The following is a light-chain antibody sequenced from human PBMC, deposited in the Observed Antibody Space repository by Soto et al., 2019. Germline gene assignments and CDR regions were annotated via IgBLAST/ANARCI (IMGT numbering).Light chain of an antibody. J-gene: IGKJ5*01. CDR2: GAF. V-gene: IGKV3-15*01. CDR3: QQYNNWPSIT. Sequence: EIVMTQSPATLSVPPGERATLSCRASQSVSSNLAWYQQKPGQAPRLLIYGAFTRATGIPARFSGSGSGTEFTLTISSLQSEDFAVYYCQQYNNWPSITFGQGTRLEIK. CDR1: QSVSSN.